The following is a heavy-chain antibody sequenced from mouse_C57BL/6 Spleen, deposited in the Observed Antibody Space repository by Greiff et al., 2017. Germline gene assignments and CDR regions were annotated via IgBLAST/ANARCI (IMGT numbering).Heavy chain of an antibody. V-gene: IGHV7-3*01. CDR2: IRNKANGYTT. CDR1: GFTFTDYY. CDR3: ARCPSSYYHHGTYYAMDC. Sequence: DVMLVESGGGLVQPGGSLSLSCAASGFTFTDYYMSWVRQPPGKALEWLGFIRNKANGYTTEYSASVKGRFTISRDNSQSILYLQMNALRAEDSATYYCARCPSSYYHHGTYYAMDCWGQGTSVTVSS. D-gene: IGHD1-1*01. J-gene: IGHJ4*01.